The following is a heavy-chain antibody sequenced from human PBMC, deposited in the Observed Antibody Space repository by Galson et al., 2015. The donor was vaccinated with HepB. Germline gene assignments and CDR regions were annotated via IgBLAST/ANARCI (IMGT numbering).Heavy chain of an antibody. CDR1: GYTFTSYG. J-gene: IGHJ4*02. Sequence: SVKVSCKASGYTFTSYGISWVRQAPGQGLEWMGWISAYNGNTKYAQKLQGRVTMTTDTSTSTAYMELRSLRSDDTAVYYCAREYYDSSGYYRFDYWGQGTLVTVSS. D-gene: IGHD3-22*01. V-gene: IGHV1-18*01. CDR2: ISAYNGNT. CDR3: AREYYDSSGYYRFDY.